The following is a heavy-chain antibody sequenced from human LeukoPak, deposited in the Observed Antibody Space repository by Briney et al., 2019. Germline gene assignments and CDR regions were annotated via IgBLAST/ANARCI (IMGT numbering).Heavy chain of an antibody. V-gene: IGHV1-46*01. Sequence: ASVKVSCKASGYTFTDYYVHWVRRAPGLGLEWIGVINPGGGRTTYAQKFQDRVTMTRDTSIATSYMELSSLTFDDTAVYYCARAPSRNSGSYNNFNWFDPWGQGTLVAVSS. D-gene: IGHD3-10*01. CDR2: INPGGGRT. CDR3: ARAPSRNSGSYNNFNWFDP. CDR1: GYTFTDYY. J-gene: IGHJ5*02.